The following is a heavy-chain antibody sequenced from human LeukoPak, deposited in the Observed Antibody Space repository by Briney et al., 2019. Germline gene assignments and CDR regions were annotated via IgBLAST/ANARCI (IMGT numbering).Heavy chain of an antibody. D-gene: IGHD4-17*01. CDR1: GGTFSSYA. CDR3: ARLMTTVTTVPH. CDR2: IIPIFGTA. V-gene: IGHV1-69*06. J-gene: IGHJ4*02. Sequence: GASVKVSCKASGGTFSSYAISWVRQAPGQGLEWMGGIIPIFGTANYAQKFQGRVTITADKSTSTAYMELSSLRSEDTAVYYCARLMTTVTTVPHWGQGTLVTVSS.